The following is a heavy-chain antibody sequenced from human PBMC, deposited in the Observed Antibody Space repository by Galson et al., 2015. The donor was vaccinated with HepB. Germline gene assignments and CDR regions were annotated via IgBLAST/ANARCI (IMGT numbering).Heavy chain of an antibody. V-gene: IGHV3-21*01. D-gene: IGHD2-2*01. CDR3: ARGGVVVVLTAPIGGAFDI. CDR2: ISSISSYI. J-gene: IGHJ3*02. Sequence: SLRLSCAASGFIFSNYGMNWVRQAPGKGLEWVSSISSISSYIYYADSVKGRFTISRDNAKNSLYLQMNSLRAEDTAVYYCARGGVVVVLTAPIGGAFDIWGQGTMVTVSS. CDR1: GFIFSNYG.